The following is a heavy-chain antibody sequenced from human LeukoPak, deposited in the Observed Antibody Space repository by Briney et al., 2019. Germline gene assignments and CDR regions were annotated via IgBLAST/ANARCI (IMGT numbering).Heavy chain of an antibody. CDR1: GGSLNDYH. J-gene: IGHJ4*02. CDR2: IFYTGST. V-gene: IGHV4-59*12. D-gene: IGHD6-6*01. Sequence: SETLSLTCTVSGGSLNDYHWSWIRQPPGKGLEYIGYIFYTGSTNYHPSLKSRVSISIDKSRNRFSLRLSSVTAADTAVYYCARDQEYSIQLDYWGQGTPVTVSS. CDR3: ARDQEYSIQLDY.